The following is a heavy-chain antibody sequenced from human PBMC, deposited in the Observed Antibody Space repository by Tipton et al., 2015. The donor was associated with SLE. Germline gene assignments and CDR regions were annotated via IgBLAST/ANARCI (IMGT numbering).Heavy chain of an antibody. V-gene: IGHV4-39*07. J-gene: IGHJ4*02. Sequence: TLSLTCSVSGGALSSSGYYWGWIRQPPSKELEWIGNAYYTGSTYYSPSLRSRVTISLDTSKNQFSLRLNSVTAADTAVYSCARDHYGSLDYWGQGMLVTVSS. CDR1: GGALSSSGYY. CDR3: ARDHYGSLDY. CDR2: AYYTGST. D-gene: IGHD3-16*01.